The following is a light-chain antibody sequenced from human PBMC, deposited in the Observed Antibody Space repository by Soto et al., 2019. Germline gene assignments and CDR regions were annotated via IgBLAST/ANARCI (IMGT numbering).Light chain of an antibody. V-gene: IGKV3-11*01. Sequence: IVLTQSPGTLSLSHGERATLSCRASQSVSNNYLAWYQQKPGQAPRLLIFDASNRATGIPARFSGSGSGTDFTLTISSLEPEDFAVYYCQQRSNWPTFGQGTRLEI. CDR2: DAS. J-gene: IGKJ5*01. CDR1: QSVSNNY. CDR3: QQRSNWPT.